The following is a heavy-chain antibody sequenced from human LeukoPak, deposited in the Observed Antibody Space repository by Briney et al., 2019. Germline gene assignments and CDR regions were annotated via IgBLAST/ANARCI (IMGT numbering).Heavy chain of an antibody. CDR1: GFSLSTSGMC. J-gene: IGHJ4*02. CDR2: IDWDDDK. V-gene: IGHV2-70*11. Sequence: SGPALVKPTQTLTLTCTFSGFSLSTSGMCVSWIRQPPGKALEWLARIDWDDDKYYSTSLKTRLTISKDTSKNQVVLTMTSMDPVDTATYFCGRLNTKSHCSGGSCYSRYLDYWGQGTLVTVSS. CDR3: GRLNTKSHCSGGSCYSRYLDY. D-gene: IGHD2-15*01.